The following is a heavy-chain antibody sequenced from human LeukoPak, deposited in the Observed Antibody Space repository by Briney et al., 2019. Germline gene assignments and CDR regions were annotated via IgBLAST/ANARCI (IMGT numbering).Heavy chain of an antibody. CDR2: INSDGSST. D-gene: IGHD6-13*01. CDR1: GFTFSSYW. CDR3: ARGNAGSDAFDI. J-gene: IGHJ3*02. Sequence: GGSLRLSCAPSGFTFSSYWMHWVRHALGEGLVWVSRINSDGSSTSYADSVKGRFTISRDNAKNTLYLQMYSLRAEDTALYFCARGNAGSDAFDIWGQGTMVAVSS. V-gene: IGHV3-74*01.